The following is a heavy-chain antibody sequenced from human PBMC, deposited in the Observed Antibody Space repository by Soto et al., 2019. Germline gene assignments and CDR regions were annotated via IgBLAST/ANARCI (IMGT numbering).Heavy chain of an antibody. D-gene: IGHD2-15*01. J-gene: IGHJ4*02. CDR3: ARRYGGTFDY. V-gene: IGHV4-34*01. Sequence: SETLSLTCAVYGGSFSGYYWSWIRQPPGKGLEWIGEINHSGSTNYNPSLKSRVTISVDTSKNQFSLKLSSVTAADTAVYYCARRYGGTFDYWGQGTLVTAPQ. CDR1: GGSFSGYY. CDR2: INHSGST.